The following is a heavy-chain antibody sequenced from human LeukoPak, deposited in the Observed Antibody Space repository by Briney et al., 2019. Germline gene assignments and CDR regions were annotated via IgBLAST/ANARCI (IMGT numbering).Heavy chain of an antibody. CDR3: ARVPSPVVVVAATPLYGMDV. V-gene: IGHV1-18*01. CDR1: GYTFTSYG. J-gene: IGHJ6*02. Sequence: ASVKVSCKASGYTFTSYGISWVRQAPGQGLEWMGWISAYNGNTNYAQKLQGRVTMTTDTSTSTAYMELRSLRSDDTAVYYCARVPSPVVVVAATPLYGMDVWGQGTTVTVSS. D-gene: IGHD2-15*01. CDR2: ISAYNGNT.